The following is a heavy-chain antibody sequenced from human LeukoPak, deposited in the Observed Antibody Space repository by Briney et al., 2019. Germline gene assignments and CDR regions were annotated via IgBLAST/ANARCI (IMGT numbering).Heavy chain of an antibody. Sequence: GGSLRLSCAASGFTFSSYAIHWVRQAPGKGLEWVAVISYDGSNKYYADSVKGRFTISRDNSKNTLYLQMNSLRAEDTAVCYCARSGRIWYYYGMDVWGQGTTVTVSS. CDR3: ARSGRIWYYYGMDV. V-gene: IGHV3-30*04. CDR1: GFTFSSYA. J-gene: IGHJ6*02. D-gene: IGHD1-26*01. CDR2: ISYDGSNK.